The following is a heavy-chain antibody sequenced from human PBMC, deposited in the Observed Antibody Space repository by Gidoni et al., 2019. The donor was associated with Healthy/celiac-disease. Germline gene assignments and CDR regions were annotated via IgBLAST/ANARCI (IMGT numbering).Heavy chain of an antibody. D-gene: IGHD4-17*01. CDR2: IYYSGST. CDR1: GGSLSSGDYS. V-gene: IGHV4-30-4*01. Sequence: QVQLQESGPGLVKPSQTLSLTCTVSGGSLSSGDYSWSWIRQPPGKGLEWIGYIYYSGSTYYNPSLKSRVTISVDTSKNQFSLKLSSVTAADTAVYYCARVVDDYGDYFDYWGQGTLVTVSS. J-gene: IGHJ4*02. CDR3: ARVVDDYGDYFDY.